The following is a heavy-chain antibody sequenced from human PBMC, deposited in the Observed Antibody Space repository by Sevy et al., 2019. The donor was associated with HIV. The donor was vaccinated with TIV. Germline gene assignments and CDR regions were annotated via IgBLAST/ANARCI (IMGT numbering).Heavy chain of an antibody. V-gene: IGHV3-30*18. J-gene: IGHJ6*02. CDR2: ISYDGSNK. Sequence: GGSLRLSCAASGFTFSSYGMHWVRQAPGKGLEWVAVISYDGSNKYYADSVKGRFTISRDNSKNTLYLQMNSLRAEDTAVYYCAKGMYYYDSSGQDGMDVWGQWTTVTVSS. CDR3: AKGMYYYDSSGQDGMDV. CDR1: GFTFSSYG. D-gene: IGHD3-22*01.